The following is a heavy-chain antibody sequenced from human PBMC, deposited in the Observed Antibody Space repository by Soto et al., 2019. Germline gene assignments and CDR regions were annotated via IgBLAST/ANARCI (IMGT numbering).Heavy chain of an antibody. J-gene: IGHJ6*02. D-gene: IGHD2-15*01. V-gene: IGHV4-61*01. Sequence: PSETLSLTCTVSGGSVSSGSYYWSWIRQPPGKGLEWIGYIYYSGSTNYNPSLKSRVTISVDTSKNQFSLKLSSVTAADTAVYYCARDIVVVVDATPPYYGMDVWGQGTKVTVSS. CDR2: IYYSGST. CDR3: ARDIVVVVDATPPYYGMDV. CDR1: GGSVSSGSYY.